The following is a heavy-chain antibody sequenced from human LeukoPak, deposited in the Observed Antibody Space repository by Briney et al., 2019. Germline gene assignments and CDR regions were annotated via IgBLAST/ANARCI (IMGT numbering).Heavy chain of an antibody. J-gene: IGHJ4*02. CDR2: ISGSGGST. CDR3: AKDVPPYKNYSDSSGLSRDRDY. D-gene: IGHD3-22*01. V-gene: IGHV3-23*01. CDR1: GFTFSSYA. Sequence: GGSLRLSCASSGFTFSSYAMSWVRQAPWKGLEWVSAISGSGGSTYYADSVKGRFTISRDNSKNTLYLQMNSLRAEDTAVYYCAKDVPPYKNYSDSSGLSRDRDYWGQRPLVPVSS.